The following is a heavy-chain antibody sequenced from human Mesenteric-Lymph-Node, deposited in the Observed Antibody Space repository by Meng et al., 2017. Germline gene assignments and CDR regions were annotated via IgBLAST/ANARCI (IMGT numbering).Heavy chain of an antibody. CDR1: GGSFSGYY. D-gene: IGHD2-2*01. CDR3: ARTIGGADIVVVPAAYYFDY. V-gene: IGHV4-34*01. CDR2: INHSGST. J-gene: IGHJ4*02. Sequence: QVQLQQWGAGLLKPSETLSLTCAVYGGSFSGYYWSWIRQPPGKGLEWSGEINHSGSTNYNPSLKSRVTISVDTSKNQFSLKLSSVTAADTAVYYCARTIGGADIVVVPAAYYFDYWGQGTLVTVSS.